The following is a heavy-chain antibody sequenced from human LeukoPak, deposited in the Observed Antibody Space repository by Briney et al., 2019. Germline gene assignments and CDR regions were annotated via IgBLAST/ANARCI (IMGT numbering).Heavy chain of an antibody. J-gene: IGHJ5*02. D-gene: IGHD3-9*01. V-gene: IGHV4-30-4*01. Sequence: SQTLSLTCTVSGGSSSSGDYYWSWIRQPPGKGLEWIGYIYYSGSTYYNPSLKSRVTISVDTSKNQFSLKLSSVTAADTAVYYCARGLMYYDILTGYYSGYWFDPWGQGTLVTVSS. CDR3: ARGLMYYDILTGYYSGYWFDP. CDR1: GGSSSSGDYY. CDR2: IYYSGST.